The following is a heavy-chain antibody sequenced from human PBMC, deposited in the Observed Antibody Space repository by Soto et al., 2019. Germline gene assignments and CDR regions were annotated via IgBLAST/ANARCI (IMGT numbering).Heavy chain of an antibody. J-gene: IGHJ4*02. Sequence: PSETLSLTCTVSGGSISSSSYYWGWIRQPPGKGLEWIGSIYYSGSTYYNPSLKSRVTISVDTSKNQFSLKLSSVTAADTAVYYCARHQTTATDFDYWGQGTLVTVSS. CDR3: ARHQTTATDFDY. D-gene: IGHD4-17*01. CDR2: IYYSGST. CDR1: GGSISSSSYY. V-gene: IGHV4-39*01.